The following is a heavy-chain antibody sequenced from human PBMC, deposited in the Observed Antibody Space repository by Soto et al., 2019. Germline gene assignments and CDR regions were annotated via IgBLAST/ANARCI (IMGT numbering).Heavy chain of an antibody. CDR1: GGTFSSYA. J-gene: IGHJ3*02. Sequence: QVQLVQSGAEVKKPGSSVKVSCKASGGTFSSYAISWVRQAPGQGLEWMGGIIPIFGTANYAQKFQGRVTITADESTRTAYMELSSLRSEDTAVYYCARVLKGYYDSSGYAFDIWGQGTMVTVSS. V-gene: IGHV1-69*01. D-gene: IGHD3-22*01. CDR3: ARVLKGYYDSSGYAFDI. CDR2: IIPIFGTA.